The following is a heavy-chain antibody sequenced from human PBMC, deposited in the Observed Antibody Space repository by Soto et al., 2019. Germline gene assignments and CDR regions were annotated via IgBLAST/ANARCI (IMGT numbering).Heavy chain of an antibody. J-gene: IGHJ6*02. CDR1: GFAFSTYG. CDR3: ARDDIPGIAVATYGMDV. CDR2: IWYDGNNQ. D-gene: IGHD6-19*01. Sequence: GGSLRLSCAASGFAFSTYGMHWVRQAPGKGLEWVAVIWYDGNNQYYTDSVEGRFTISRDNSHNTLYLQMNSLRAEDTAVYYCARDDIPGIAVATYGMDVWGQGTTVTVSS. V-gene: IGHV3-33*01.